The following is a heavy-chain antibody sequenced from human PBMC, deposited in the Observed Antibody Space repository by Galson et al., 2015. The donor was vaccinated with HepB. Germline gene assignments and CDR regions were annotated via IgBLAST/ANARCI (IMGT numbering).Heavy chain of an antibody. CDR2: IWYDGSNK. Sequence: SLRLSCAASGFTFSSYGMHWVRRAPGKGLEWVAVIWYDGSNKYYADSVKGRFTISRDNSKNTLYLQMNSLRAEDTAVYYCARDRYSYDWIFDYWGQGTLVTVSS. J-gene: IGHJ4*02. V-gene: IGHV3-33*08. CDR3: ARDRYSYDWIFDY. CDR1: GFTFSSYG. D-gene: IGHD5-18*01.